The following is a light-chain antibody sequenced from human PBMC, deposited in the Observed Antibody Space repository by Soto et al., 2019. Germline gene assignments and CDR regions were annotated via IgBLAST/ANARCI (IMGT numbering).Light chain of an antibody. Sequence: QSVLTQPASVSGSPGQSITISCTGTSSDVGNYNSVSWYQEHPGKAPKVMIYEVTKRPSGVSNRFSGSKSGNTASLTISGLQAEDEADYYCCSYVSHNSDVFGTGTKV. CDR3: CSYVSHNSDV. J-gene: IGLJ1*01. CDR1: SSDVGNYNS. V-gene: IGLV2-23*02. CDR2: EVT.